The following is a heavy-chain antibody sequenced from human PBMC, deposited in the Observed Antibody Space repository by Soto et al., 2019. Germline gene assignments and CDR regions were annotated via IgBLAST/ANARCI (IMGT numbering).Heavy chain of an antibody. CDR3: TTEISGSYGDFDY. V-gene: IGHV3-15*01. D-gene: IGHD1-26*01. CDR2: IKSKTDGGTT. Sequence: GSLRLSCAASGFTFSNAWMSWVRQAPGKGLEWVGRIKSKTDGGTTDYAAPVKGRFTISRDDSKNTLYLQMNSLKTEDTAVYYCTTEISGSYGDFDYWGQGTLVTVSS. CDR1: GFTFSNAW. J-gene: IGHJ4*02.